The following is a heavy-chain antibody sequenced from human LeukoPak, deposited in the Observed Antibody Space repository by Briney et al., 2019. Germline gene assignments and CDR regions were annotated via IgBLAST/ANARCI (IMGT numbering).Heavy chain of an antibody. CDR2: IKQDGSEK. D-gene: IGHD1-14*01. J-gene: IGHJ4*02. Sequence: PGGSLRLSCAASGFTFSSYWMSWVRQAPGKGLEWVANIKQDGSEKYYVDSVKGRFTISRDNAKNSLYLQMNSLRAEDTAVYYCARDLLVEGTDYFDYWGQGTLVTVSS. V-gene: IGHV3-7*01. CDR1: GFTFSSYW. CDR3: ARDLLVEGTDYFDY.